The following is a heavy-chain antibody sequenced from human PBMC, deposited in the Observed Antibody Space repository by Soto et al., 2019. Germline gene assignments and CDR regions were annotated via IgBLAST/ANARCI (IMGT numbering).Heavy chain of an antibody. CDR1: GFTFSSYG. V-gene: IGHV3-30*18. CDR2: ISYDGSNK. J-gene: IGHJ6*02. D-gene: IGHD3-3*01. CDR3: AKDARITIFGVVYHYGMDV. Sequence: GGSLRLSCAASGFTFSSYGMHWVRQAPGKGLEWVAVISYDGSNKYYADSVKGRFTISRDNSKNTLYLQMNSLRAEDTAVYYCAKDARITIFGVVYHYGMDVWGQGTTVTVPS.